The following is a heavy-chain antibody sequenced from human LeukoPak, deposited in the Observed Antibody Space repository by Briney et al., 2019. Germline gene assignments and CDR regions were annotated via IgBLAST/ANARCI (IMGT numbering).Heavy chain of an antibody. CDR1: GGSVSSHQ. CDR2: IYYSGGT. CDR3: ARDQRGYSGYAYPSKSYYYYYYMDV. J-gene: IGHJ6*03. D-gene: IGHD5-12*01. Sequence: SETLSLTCTVSGGSVSSHQWSWIRQPPGKGLEWIGYIYYSGGTNYNPSLKSRVTISVDTSKNQFSLKLSSVTAADTAVYYCARDQRGYSGYAYPSKSYYYYYYMDVWGKGTTVTVSS. V-gene: IGHV4-59*02.